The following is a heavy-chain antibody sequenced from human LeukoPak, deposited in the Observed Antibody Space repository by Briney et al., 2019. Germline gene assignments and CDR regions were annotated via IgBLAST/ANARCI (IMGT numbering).Heavy chain of an antibody. D-gene: IGHD1-1*01. CDR1: GGSISSYY. Sequence: PSETLSLTCTASGGSISSYYWSWIRHPPGKGLEWIGEIYHSGSTNYNPSLKSRVTISVDKSKNQFSLKLTSVTAADTAVYYCARIGNYYFDYWGQGTLVTVSS. J-gene: IGHJ4*02. CDR3: ARIGNYYFDY. CDR2: IYHSGST. V-gene: IGHV4-59*12.